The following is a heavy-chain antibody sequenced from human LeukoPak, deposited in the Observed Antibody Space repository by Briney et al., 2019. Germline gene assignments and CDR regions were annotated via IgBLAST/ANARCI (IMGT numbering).Heavy chain of an antibody. D-gene: IGHD1-26*01. CDR2: MNPNSGNT. Sequence: ASVKVSCKASGYTFTSYDINWVRQATGQGLEWMGWMNPNSGNTGYAQKFQGRVTMTRNTSISTAYMELSSLRSEDTAVYYCATDLVVGATKDYWGQGTLVTVSS. J-gene: IGHJ4*02. CDR3: ATDLVVGATKDY. CDR1: GYTFTSYD. V-gene: IGHV1-8*01.